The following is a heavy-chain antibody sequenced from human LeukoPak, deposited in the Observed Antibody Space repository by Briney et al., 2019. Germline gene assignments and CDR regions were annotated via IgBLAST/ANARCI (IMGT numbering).Heavy chain of an antibody. D-gene: IGHD3/OR15-3a*01. Sequence: PGGSLRLSCAASGFTFSGYGMSWVRQAPGKGLEWVSAISGSGARTYYADSVKGRFTISRDNSKNTLYLQMSTLRVEDTAVYYCAKDCDWGLDYADSWGQGTLVTVSS. CDR3: AKDCDWGLDYADS. J-gene: IGHJ1*01. V-gene: IGHV3-23*01. CDR1: GFTFSGYG. CDR2: ISGSGART.